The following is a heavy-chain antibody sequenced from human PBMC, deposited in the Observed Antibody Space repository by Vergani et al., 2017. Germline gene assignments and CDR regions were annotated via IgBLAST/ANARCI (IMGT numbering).Heavy chain of an antibody. V-gene: IGHV3-7*01. CDR3: ARERVVRGNIYYYYMDV. Sequence: EVQLVESGGGLVQPGGSLRLSCAASGFTFSSYWMSWVRQAPGKGLEWVAKIKQDGSGKYYVDYVKGRFTFSRDNAKNSMYLQMKSLRAEATAVYYCARERVVRGNIYYYYMDVWGKGTTVTVSS. CDR1: GFTFSSYW. D-gene: IGHD3-10*01. CDR2: IKQDGSGK. J-gene: IGHJ6*03.